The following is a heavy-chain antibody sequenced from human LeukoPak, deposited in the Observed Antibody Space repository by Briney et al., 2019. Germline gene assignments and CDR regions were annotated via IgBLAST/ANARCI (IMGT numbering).Heavy chain of an antibody. D-gene: IGHD1-26*01. CDR1: GFTFSSYG. Sequence: GGSLRLSCAASGFTFSSYGMSWVRQAPGKGLEWVSAISGSGGSTYYADSVKGRFTISRDNSKNTLYLQMNSLRAEDTAVYYCAKRKGELLSYYYYMDVWGKGTTVTISS. V-gene: IGHV3-23*01. J-gene: IGHJ6*03. CDR2: ISGSGGST. CDR3: AKRKGELLSYYYYMDV.